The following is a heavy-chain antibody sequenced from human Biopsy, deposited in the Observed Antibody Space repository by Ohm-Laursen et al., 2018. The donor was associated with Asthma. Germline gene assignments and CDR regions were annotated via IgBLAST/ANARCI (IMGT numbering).Heavy chain of an antibody. V-gene: IGHV1-3*04. CDR2: VNTGNGDT. J-gene: IGHJ3*01. CDR1: GYNFISLA. CDR3: ARTYYDFLTGQVKDVFGV. D-gene: IGHD3-9*01. Sequence: ASVKVSCKASGYNFISLAIHWVRQAPGQRLEWMGWVNTGNGDTKYSQKFQGRVTITRDTSASTAYMGLRSLRSEDTATYYCARTYYDFLTGQVKDVFGVWGQGTMVTVSS.